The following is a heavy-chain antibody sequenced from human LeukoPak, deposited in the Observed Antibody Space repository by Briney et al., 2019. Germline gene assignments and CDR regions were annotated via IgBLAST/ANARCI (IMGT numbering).Heavy chain of an antibody. J-gene: IGHJ4*02. CDR1: GFTFSDYY. D-gene: IGHD6-19*01. Sequence: PGGSLRLSCAASGFTFSDYYMSWIRQAPGKGLEWVSYISSSGSTIYYADSVKGRFTISRDNAKNFLYLQMNSLRAEDTALYYCAGGDRNGWYFDYWGQGILVTVSS. CDR3: AGGDRNGWYFDY. CDR2: ISSSGSTI. V-gene: IGHV3-11*01.